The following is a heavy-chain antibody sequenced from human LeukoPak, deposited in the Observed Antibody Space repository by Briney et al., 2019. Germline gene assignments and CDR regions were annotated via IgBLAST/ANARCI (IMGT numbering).Heavy chain of an antibody. D-gene: IGHD3-3*01. V-gene: IGHV4-4*09. CDR3: ARGDFWSAYYSSYYYMDV. CDR2: ISTSGST. J-gene: IGHJ6*03. CDR1: GGSISNYF. Sequence: SETLSLTCTVSGGSISNYFWSWLRQPPGKGLEWIGYISTSGSTYYNPSLKSRVTISADTSKNHFSLKLSSVTAADTAVYYCARGDFWSAYYSSYYYMDVWGKGSTVTVSS.